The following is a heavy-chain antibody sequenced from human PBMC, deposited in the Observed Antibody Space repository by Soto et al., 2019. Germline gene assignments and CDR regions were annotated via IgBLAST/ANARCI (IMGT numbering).Heavy chain of an antibody. CDR2: ITRNSDI. D-gene: IGHD2-21*02. CDR1: GFTFDNYA. Sequence: PGGSLRLSCAASGFTFDNYAMTWVRQAPGQGLEWVPAITRNSDIYYADSVKGRFTISRDNAQNSVSLQMDSLRAEDTAVYYCAREETAWPLAYGLDVWGQGTTVTVSS. J-gene: IGHJ6*02. CDR3: AREETAWPLAYGLDV. V-gene: IGHV3-21*01.